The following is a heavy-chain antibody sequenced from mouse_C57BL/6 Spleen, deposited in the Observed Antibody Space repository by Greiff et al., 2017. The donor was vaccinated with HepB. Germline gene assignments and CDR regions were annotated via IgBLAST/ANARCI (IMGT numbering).Heavy chain of an antibody. V-gene: IGHV1-42*01. D-gene: IGHD2-1*01. CDR1: GYSFTGYY. CDR2: INPSTGGT. Sequence: EVMLVESGPELVKPGASVKISCKASGYSFTGYYMNWVKQSPEKSLEWIGEINPSTGGTTYNQKFKAKATLTVDKSSSTAYMQLKSLTSEDSAVYYCARRESYGNYGWYFDVWGTGTTVTVSS. CDR3: ARRESYGNYGWYFDV. J-gene: IGHJ1*03.